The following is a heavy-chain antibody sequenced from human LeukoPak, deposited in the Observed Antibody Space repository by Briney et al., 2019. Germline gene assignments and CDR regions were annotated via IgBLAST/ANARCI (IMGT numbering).Heavy chain of an antibody. Sequence: ASVKVSCKASGYTLTNYALSWVRQAPGQGLEWMGWISAYNGNTNYAQKLQGRVTVTTDTSTSTAYMELRSLRSDDTAVYYCAIENYYDSSGYYRWGQGTLVTVSS. CDR3: AIENYYDSSGYYR. CDR2: ISAYNGNT. CDR1: GYTLTNYA. J-gene: IGHJ5*02. V-gene: IGHV1-18*01. D-gene: IGHD3-22*01.